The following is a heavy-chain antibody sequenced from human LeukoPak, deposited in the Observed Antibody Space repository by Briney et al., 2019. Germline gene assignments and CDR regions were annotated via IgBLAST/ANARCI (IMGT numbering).Heavy chain of an antibody. D-gene: IGHD4-11*01. V-gene: IGHV1-46*01. CDR2: TDPIGGST. CDR1: GYTFTNYY. Sequence: ASVKVSCNASGYTFTNYYIHWVRQAPGQGLEWMGITDPIGGSTNYAQKFQGRVTMTGDTSTSTVYMELSSLRSEDSAVYYCARWTTTYLDYWGQGTLVTVSS. J-gene: IGHJ4*02. CDR3: ARWTTTYLDY.